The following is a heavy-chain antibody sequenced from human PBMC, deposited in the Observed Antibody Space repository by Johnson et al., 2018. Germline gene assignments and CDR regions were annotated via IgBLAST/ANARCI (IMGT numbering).Heavy chain of an antibody. CDR1: GFTFDDYA. V-gene: IGHV3-9*01. Sequence: VQLVQSGGGLVQPGRSLRLSCAASGFTFDDYAMDWVRQVPGKGLEWVSGISWNGGSIAYADSVKGRFTISRDNAKNSLDRQMNNLRAEETALYYCVKEEFRYFDLWGRGTLVTVSS. D-gene: IGHD2/OR15-2a*01. J-gene: IGHJ2*01. CDR2: ISWNGGSI. CDR3: VKEEFRYFDL.